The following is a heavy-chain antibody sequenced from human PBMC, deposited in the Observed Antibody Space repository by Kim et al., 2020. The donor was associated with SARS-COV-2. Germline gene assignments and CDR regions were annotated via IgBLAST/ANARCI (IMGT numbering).Heavy chain of an antibody. D-gene: IGHD3-10*01. V-gene: IGHV1-69*01. Sequence: AQKFQGRVTITADESTSTADMELSSLRSEDTAVYYCARGGNYGSGSYWDYWGQGTLVTVSS. CDR3: ARGGNYGSGSYWDY. J-gene: IGHJ4*02.